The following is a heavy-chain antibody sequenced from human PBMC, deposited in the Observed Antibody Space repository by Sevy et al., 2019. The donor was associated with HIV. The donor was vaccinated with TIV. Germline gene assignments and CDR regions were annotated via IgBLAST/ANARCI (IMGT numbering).Heavy chain of an antibody. Sequence: GGSLRLSCAASGFIFSSAWMSWVRQAPGKGLEWVGRIKSKTEGGTTDYAAPVRGRFTISREGSKNTLYLQMNSLKTEDTAVYYCVTDEEWNGVGATSFDYWGQGTLVTVSS. CDR2: IKSKTEGGTT. CDR3: VTDEEWNGVGATSFDY. CDR1: GFIFSSAW. J-gene: IGHJ4*02. D-gene: IGHD1-26*01. V-gene: IGHV3-15*01.